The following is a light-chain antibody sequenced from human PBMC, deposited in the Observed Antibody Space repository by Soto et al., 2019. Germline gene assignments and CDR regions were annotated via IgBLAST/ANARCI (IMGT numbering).Light chain of an antibody. CDR3: AAWDDSLNGPV. CDR2: SNN. Sequence: QSVLTQPPSASGTPGQRVTISCSGSSSNIGSNTVNWYQQLPGTAPKLLIYSNNQRPSGVPDRFSGSKSGTSASLAISGLQSDDAADYYCAAWDDSLNGPVFGGGTKLTVL. CDR1: SSNIGSNT. V-gene: IGLV1-44*01. J-gene: IGLJ2*01.